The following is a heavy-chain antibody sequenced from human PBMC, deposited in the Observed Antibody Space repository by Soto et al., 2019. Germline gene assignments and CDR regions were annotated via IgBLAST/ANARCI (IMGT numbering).Heavy chain of an antibody. J-gene: IGHJ4*02. V-gene: IGHV3-33*01. CDR2: IWYDGSNK. CDR1: GFTFSSYG. Sequence: QVQLVESGGGVAQPGRSLRLSCAASGFTFSSYGMHWVRQAPGKGLEWVAVIWYDGSNKYYADSVKGRFTISRDNSKNTLYLQMNSLRAEDTAVYYCARVALTGGLGDYWGQGTLVTVSS. CDR3: ARVALTGGLGDY. D-gene: IGHD7-27*01.